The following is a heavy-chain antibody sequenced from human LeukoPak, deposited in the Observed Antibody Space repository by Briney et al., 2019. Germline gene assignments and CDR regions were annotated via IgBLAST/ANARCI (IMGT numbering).Heavy chain of an antibody. V-gene: IGHV3-23*01. CDR2: ISGSGGST. Sequence: GGSLRLSCADSGFTFSSYAMSWVRQAPGKGLEWVSTISGSGGSTYYADSVKGRFTISRDNSKNTLYLQMNSLRAEDTAVYYCAKSPSVYYDYKDVWGKGTTVTVSS. CDR3: AKSPSVYYDYKDV. CDR1: GFTFSSYA. J-gene: IGHJ6*03.